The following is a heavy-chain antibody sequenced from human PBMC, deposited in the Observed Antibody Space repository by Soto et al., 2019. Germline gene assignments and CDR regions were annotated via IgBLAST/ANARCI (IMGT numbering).Heavy chain of an antibody. Sequence: QVQLQESGPGLVKPSETLSLTCTVSGGSISSYYWSWIRQPPGKGLEWIGYIYYSGSTNYNPSLKSRFTISVDTSKNQFSLQLSSVTAADTAVYYCARAGDGSRYGMDVWGQGTTVTVSS. CDR3: ARAGDGSRYGMDV. CDR1: GGSISSYY. CDR2: IYYSGST. V-gene: IGHV4-59*01. D-gene: IGHD1-26*01. J-gene: IGHJ6*02.